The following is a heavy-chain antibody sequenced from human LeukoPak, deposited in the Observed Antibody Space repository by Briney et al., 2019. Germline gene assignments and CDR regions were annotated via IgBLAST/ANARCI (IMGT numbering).Heavy chain of an antibody. D-gene: IGHD2-2*01. CDR3: AREYCSSTSCPLDY. J-gene: IGHJ4*02. CDR2: TYYSGST. Sequence: PSETLSLTCTVSGGSISSYYWSWIRQPPGKGLEWIGYTYYSGSTNYNPSLKSRVTISVDTSKNQFSLKLSSVTAADTAVYYCAREYCSSTSCPLDYWGQGTLVTVSS. V-gene: IGHV4-59*01. CDR1: GGSISSYY.